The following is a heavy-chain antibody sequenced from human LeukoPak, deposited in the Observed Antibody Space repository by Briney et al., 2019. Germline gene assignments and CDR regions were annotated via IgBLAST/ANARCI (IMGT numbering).Heavy chain of an antibody. J-gene: IGHJ1*01. CDR1: GFTFSNAW. CDR2: IKSKSDGGTT. V-gene: IGHV3-15*07. CDR3: TRYGYNILAYFQQ. D-gene: IGHD5-24*01. Sequence: GGSLRLSCAAFGFTFSNAWMNWVRQAPGKGLEWVGLIKSKSDGGTTDYAAPVKGRFTISRDDSKNILYLQMNSLKSEDTAMYYCTRYGYNILAYFQQWGQGTLVTVSS.